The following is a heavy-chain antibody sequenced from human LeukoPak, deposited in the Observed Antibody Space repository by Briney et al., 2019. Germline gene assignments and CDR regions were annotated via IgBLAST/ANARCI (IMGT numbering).Heavy chain of an antibody. V-gene: IGHV4-34*01. D-gene: IGHD2/OR15-2a*01. J-gene: IGHJ4*02. CDR1: DGSFSDYY. Sequence: SETLSLTCAVYDGSFSDYYWNWICPAPGKGLEWIGESNHSGNTNHNPSLKSRVTISVDTSKAQFSLNVSSVTAADTEVYYCARARYAYFGSLDSWGQGTLVTVSA. CDR3: ARARYAYFGSLDS. CDR2: SNHSGNT.